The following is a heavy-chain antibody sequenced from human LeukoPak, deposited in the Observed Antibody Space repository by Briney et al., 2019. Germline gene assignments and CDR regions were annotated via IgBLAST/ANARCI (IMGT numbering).Heavy chain of an antibody. CDR2: MNPNSGNT. CDR1: GYTFTSYD. J-gene: IGHJ4*02. D-gene: IGHD5-18*01. Sequence: ASVKVSCTASGYTFTSYDINWVRQATGQGLEWMGWMNPNSGNTGYAQKFQGRVTMTRNTSISTAYMELSSLRSEDTAVYYCARGLLGYSYGWGEFDYWGQGTLVTVSS. V-gene: IGHV1-8*01. CDR3: ARGLLGYSYGWGEFDY.